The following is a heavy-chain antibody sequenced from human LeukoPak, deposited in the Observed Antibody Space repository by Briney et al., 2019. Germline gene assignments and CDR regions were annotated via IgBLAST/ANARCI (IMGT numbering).Heavy chain of an antibody. CDR3: ASSGWRGDY. V-gene: IGHV3-9*01. J-gene: IGHJ4*02. CDR1: GFTFDDYA. D-gene: IGHD6-19*01. Sequence: PGRSLRLSCAASGFTFDDYAMHWVRQAPGKGLEWVSGISWNSGSIGYADSVKGRFTISRDNAKNSLYLQMNSLRAEDTALYYCASSGWRGDYWGQGTLVTVSS. CDR2: ISWNSGSI.